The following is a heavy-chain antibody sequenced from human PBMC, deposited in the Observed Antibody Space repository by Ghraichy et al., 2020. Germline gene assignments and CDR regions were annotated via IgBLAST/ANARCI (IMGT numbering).Heavy chain of an antibody. V-gene: IGHV3-21*01. CDR2: ISSSSSYI. D-gene: IGHD4-11*01. CDR3: ARDWELYDYSDYPYLDY. Sequence: GESLNISCAASGFTFSSYSMNWVRQAPGKGLEWVSSISSSSSYIYYADSVKGRFTISRDNAKNSLYLQMNSLRAEDTAVYYCARDWELYDYSDYPYLDYWGQGTLVTVSS. CDR1: GFTFSSYS. J-gene: IGHJ4*02.